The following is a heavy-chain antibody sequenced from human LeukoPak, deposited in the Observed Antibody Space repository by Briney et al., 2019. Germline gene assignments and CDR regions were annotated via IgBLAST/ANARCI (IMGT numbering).Heavy chain of an antibody. CDR1: GYTFTSYD. CDR3: ARDPLGSSPERDWFDP. D-gene: IGHD6-13*01. J-gene: IGHJ5*02. V-gene: IGHV1-8*03. CDR2: MNPNSGNT. Sequence: ASVKVSCKASGYTFTSYDINWVRQATGQGLEWMGWMNPNSGNTGYAQKFQGRVTITRNTSISTAYMELSSLRSEDTAVYYCARDPLGSSPERDWFDPWGQGTLVTVSS.